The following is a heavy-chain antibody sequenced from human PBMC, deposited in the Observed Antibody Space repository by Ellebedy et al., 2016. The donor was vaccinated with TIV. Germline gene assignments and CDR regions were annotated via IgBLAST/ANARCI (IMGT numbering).Heavy chain of an antibody. Sequence: GGSLRLXXAASGFTFSTYWMSWVRQAPGRGLEWVATIKQDGSEKYFVDSVKGRFTISRDNAKNSLCLQMNSLRVEDTAVYYCGRAMDVWGKGTTVTVSS. CDR1: GFTFSTYW. V-gene: IGHV3-7*01. CDR3: GRAMDV. CDR2: IKQDGSEK. J-gene: IGHJ6*04.